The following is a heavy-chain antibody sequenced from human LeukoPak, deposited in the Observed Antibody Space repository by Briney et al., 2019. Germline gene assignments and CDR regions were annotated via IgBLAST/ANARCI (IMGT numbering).Heavy chain of an antibody. D-gene: IGHD4-17*01. V-gene: IGHV3-21*01. CDR1: GFTFSSYS. CDR3: ARGGEDDYEPHWFDP. J-gene: IGHJ5*02. CDR2: ISSSSSYI. Sequence: PGGSLRLSCAASGFTFSSYSMNWVRQAPGKGLEWVSSISSSSSYIYYADSVKGRFTISRDNAKNSLYLQMNSLRAEDTAVYYCARGGEDDYEPHWFDPWGQGTLVTVSS.